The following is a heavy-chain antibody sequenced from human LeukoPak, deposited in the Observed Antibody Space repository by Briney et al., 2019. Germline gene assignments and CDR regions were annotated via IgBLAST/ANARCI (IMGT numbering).Heavy chain of an antibody. CDR2: INLDGSEN. V-gene: IGHV3-7*01. J-gene: IGHJ6*02. Sequence: GGSLRLSCGASGFTFSGYWMSWVRQAPGKGLEWVANINLDGSENYYVDSVKGRFTISRDNAKNSLYLQMNSLRAEDTAVYYCERDEMATSYPYYYYGMDVWGQGTTVTVSS. D-gene: IGHD5-24*01. CDR1: GFTFSGYW. CDR3: ERDEMATSYPYYYYGMDV.